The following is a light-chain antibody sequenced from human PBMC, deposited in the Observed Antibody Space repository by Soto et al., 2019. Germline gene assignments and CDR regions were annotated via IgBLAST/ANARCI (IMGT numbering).Light chain of an antibody. CDR3: NSYTSSNTLV. CDR1: SSDVGGYNY. Sequence: QSALTQPASVSGSHGQSITISCTGTSSDVGGYNYVSWYQQHPGKAPKLMIYEVSNRPSGVSNRFSGSKSGNTASLTISGLQAEDEADYYCNSYTSSNTLVFGTGTKLTVL. J-gene: IGLJ1*01. CDR2: EVS. V-gene: IGLV2-14*01.